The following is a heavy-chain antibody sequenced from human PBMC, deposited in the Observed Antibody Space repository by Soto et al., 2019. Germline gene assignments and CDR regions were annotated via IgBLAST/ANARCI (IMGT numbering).Heavy chain of an antibody. CDR1: GFTFSSYS. J-gene: IGHJ6*02. Sequence: GGSLRLSCAASGFTFSSYSMYWVRQAPGKGLEWISEISSRSTTMYYADSVKGRFTISRDNAKNSLYLQMNSLRDEDTAVYYCAKDGGSFYYYGMDVWGQGTTVTVSS. CDR2: ISSRSTTM. V-gene: IGHV3-48*02. CDR3: AKDGGSFYYYGMDV. D-gene: IGHD3-10*01.